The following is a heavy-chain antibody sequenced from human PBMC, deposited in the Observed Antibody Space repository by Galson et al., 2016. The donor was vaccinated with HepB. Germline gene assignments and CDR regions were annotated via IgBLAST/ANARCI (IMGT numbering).Heavy chain of an antibody. CDR1: GFTFGDSD. V-gene: IGHV3-73*01. CDR3: ARVAEGY. Sequence: SLRLSCAGSGFTFGDSDIHWVRQASGKGLEWVGRITAKANNYATAYVASVKGRFTMSRGDSRNMAYLQMNSLENEDTAVYYCARVAEGYWGQGTLVTVSS. CDR2: ITAKANNYAT. D-gene: IGHD6-19*01. J-gene: IGHJ4*02.